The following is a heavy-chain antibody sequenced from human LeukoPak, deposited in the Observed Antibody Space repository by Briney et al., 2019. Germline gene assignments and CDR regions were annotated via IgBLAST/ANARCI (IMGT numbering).Heavy chain of an antibody. J-gene: IGHJ4*02. CDR1: GFTFSNYA. V-gene: IGHV3-23*01. Sequence: GGSVRLSCVVSGFTFSNYAMNWIRQPPGKGLEWVSPISGSGDRSYYADSVKRRFTISRDNSKNTVYLQMNSLRDEDTALYYCAKPRVSIGSHFDYWGQGTLVTVSS. D-gene: IGHD2-15*01. CDR3: AKPRVSIGSHFDY. CDR2: ISGSGDRS.